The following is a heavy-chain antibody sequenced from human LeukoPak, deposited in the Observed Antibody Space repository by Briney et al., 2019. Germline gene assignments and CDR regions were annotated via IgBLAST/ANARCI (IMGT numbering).Heavy chain of an antibody. CDR2: ISAYNGNT. D-gene: IGHD3-3*01. CDR1: GYTFTSYG. CDR3: ARGCYDFWSGHYSNYYYYMDV. J-gene: IGHJ6*03. Sequence: ASVKVSCKASGYTFTSYGISWVRQAPGQGLEWMGWISAYNGNTNYAQKLQGRVTMTTDTSTSTAYMELRSLRSDDTAVYYCARGCYDFWSGHYSNYYYYMDVWGKGTTVTVSS. V-gene: IGHV1-18*01.